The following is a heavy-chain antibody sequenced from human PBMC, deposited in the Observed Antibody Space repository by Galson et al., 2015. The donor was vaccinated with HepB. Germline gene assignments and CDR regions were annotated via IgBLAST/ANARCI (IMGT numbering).Heavy chain of an antibody. V-gene: IGHV3-53*01. CDR2: IYSGGST. D-gene: IGHD2-8*02. J-gene: IGHJ4*02. CDR1: GFTVSSNY. Sequence: SLRLSCAASGFTVSSNYMSWVRQAPGKGLEWVSVIYSGGSTYYADSVKGRFTISRDNSKNTLYLQMNSLRAEDTAVYYCASSYCTGGVCFDYWGQGTLVTVSS. CDR3: ASSYCTGGVCFDY.